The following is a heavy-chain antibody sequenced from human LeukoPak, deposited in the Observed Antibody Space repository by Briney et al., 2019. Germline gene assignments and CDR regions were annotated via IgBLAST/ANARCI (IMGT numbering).Heavy chain of an antibody. CDR2: IIPIFGTA. Sequence: ASVKVSCKASGGTFSSYAISRVRQAPGQGLEWMGGIIPIFGTANYAQKFQGRVTITADESTSTAYMELSSLRSEDTAVYYCARVSVAGAPVHYFDYWGQGTLVTVSS. CDR1: GGTFSSYA. V-gene: IGHV1-69*13. J-gene: IGHJ4*02. CDR3: ARVSVAGAPVHYFDY. D-gene: IGHD6-19*01.